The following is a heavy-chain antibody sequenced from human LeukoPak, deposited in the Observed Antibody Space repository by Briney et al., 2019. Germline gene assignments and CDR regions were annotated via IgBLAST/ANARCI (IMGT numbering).Heavy chain of an antibody. CDR1: GGSISSYY. CDR2: IYYSGST. V-gene: IGHV4-59*01. J-gene: IGHJ4*02. CDR3: ARATTVTTNAGIDY. D-gene: IGHD4-17*01. Sequence: SETLSLTCTVSGGSISSYYWSWIRQPPGKGLEWIGYIYYSGSTNYNPSLKSRVTISVDTSKNQFSLKLSSVTAADTAVYYCARATTVTTNAGIDYWGQGTLVTVSS.